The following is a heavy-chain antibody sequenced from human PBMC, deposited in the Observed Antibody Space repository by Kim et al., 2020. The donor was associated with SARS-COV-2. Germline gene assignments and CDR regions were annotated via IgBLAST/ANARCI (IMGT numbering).Heavy chain of an antibody. V-gene: IGHV4-31*03. Sequence: SETLSLTCTVSGGSISSGYYYWSWIRQHPGKGLEWIGYIYYSGSTYYNPSLKSRLTISVDTSRNHFSLKLSSVTAADTAVYYCARGSSSGWASRGLDYWGQGTLVTVSS. CDR3: ARGSSSGWASRGLDY. CDR1: GGSISSGYYY. D-gene: IGHD6-19*01. CDR2: IYYSGST. J-gene: IGHJ4*02.